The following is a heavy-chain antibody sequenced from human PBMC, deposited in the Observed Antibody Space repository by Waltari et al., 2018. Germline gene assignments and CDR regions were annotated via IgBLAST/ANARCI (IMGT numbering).Heavy chain of an antibody. CDR1: GFTFSSYS. J-gene: IGHJ4*02. Sequence: EVQLVESGGGLVKPGGSLRLSCAASGFTFSSYSMNWVRQAPGKGLEWVSSISSRSSYIYYADSVKGRFTISRDNAKNSLYLQMNSLRAEDTAVYYCARKAVGAARPNYWGQGTLVTVSS. CDR2: ISSRSSYI. V-gene: IGHV3-21*01. CDR3: ARKAVGAARPNY. D-gene: IGHD6-6*01.